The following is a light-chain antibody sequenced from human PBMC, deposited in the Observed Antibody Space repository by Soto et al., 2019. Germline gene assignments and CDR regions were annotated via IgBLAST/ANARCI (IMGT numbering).Light chain of an antibody. Sequence: EIVLTQSPGILSLSPGERATLSCRASQSVSRSYLAWYQQKPGQAPRLLIYGASSRATGIPDRFSGSGSGTDFTLTISRLEPEDFAVYYCQQYGSSPPWTFGQGTKVEIK. CDR1: QSVSRSY. CDR3: QQYGSSPPWT. V-gene: IGKV3-20*01. CDR2: GAS. J-gene: IGKJ1*01.